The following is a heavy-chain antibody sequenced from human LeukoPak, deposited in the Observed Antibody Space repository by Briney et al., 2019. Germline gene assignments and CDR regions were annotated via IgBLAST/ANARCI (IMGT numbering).Heavy chain of an antibody. CDR1: GFIFSDYS. J-gene: IGHJ4*02. Sequence: GGSLRLSCAASGFIFSDYSMNWARQARGKGLEWSSYVCVSRVNTKYANSVKGRITISGNKARNLLYLQMDSQRVEDTAVYYCARGTKYAFDNWGQGTLVTVSS. CDR3: ARGTKYAFDN. D-gene: IGHD2-2*01. CDR2: VCVSRVNT. V-gene: IGHV3-48*01.